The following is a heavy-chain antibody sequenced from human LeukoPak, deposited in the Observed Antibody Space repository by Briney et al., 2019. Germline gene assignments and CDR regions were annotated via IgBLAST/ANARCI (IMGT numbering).Heavy chain of an antibody. CDR1: GYSFTSYW. J-gene: IGHJ4*02. Sequence: GESLKISCKGSGYSFTSYWIVWVRQMPGKGLEWMGIIYPGDSDTRYSPSFQGQVTISADKSISTAYLQWSSLKASDTAMYYCARLALGSAHYYYALDSSGYSYEYWGQGTLVTVSS. V-gene: IGHV5-51*01. D-gene: IGHD3-22*01. CDR3: ARLALGSAHYYYALDSSGYSYEY. CDR2: IYPGDSDT.